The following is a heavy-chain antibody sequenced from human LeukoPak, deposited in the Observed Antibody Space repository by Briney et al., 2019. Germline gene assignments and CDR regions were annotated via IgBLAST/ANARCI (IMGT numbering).Heavy chain of an antibody. CDR3: ARGRNIGVVGAATNLEDC. CDR1: GYTFTGYY. V-gene: IGHV1-2*02. D-gene: IGHD2-15*01. Sequence: ASVKASCKASGYTFTGYYMHWVRHAPGQGLEWMGWINPNSGGTNYAQKFQGRVTMTRDTSISTAYMELSSLRSDDTAVYYCARGRNIGVVGAATNLEDCWGQGTLVTVSS. J-gene: IGHJ4*02. CDR2: INPNSGGT.